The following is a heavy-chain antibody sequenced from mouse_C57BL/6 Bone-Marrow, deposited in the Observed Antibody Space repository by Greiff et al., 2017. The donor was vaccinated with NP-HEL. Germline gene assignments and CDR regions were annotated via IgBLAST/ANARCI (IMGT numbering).Heavy chain of an antibody. CDR3: ARGGTVVRDWYCDV. V-gene: IGHV1-9*01. CDR1: GYTFTGYW. CDR2: ILPGSGTT. J-gene: IGHJ1*03. Sequence: VQLQQSGAELMKPGASVKLSCKATGYTFTGYWIEWVKQRPGHGLEWIGEILPGSGTTNYNEKFKGKATFTADTSSNTAYMQLSSLTTEDSAIYYGARGGTVVRDWYCDVWGTGTTVTVSS. D-gene: IGHD1-1*01.